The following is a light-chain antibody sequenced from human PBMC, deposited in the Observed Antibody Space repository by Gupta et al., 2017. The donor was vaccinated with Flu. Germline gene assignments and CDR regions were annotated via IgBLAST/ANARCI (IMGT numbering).Light chain of an antibody. CDR3: CSFASGSVFV. J-gene: IGLJ1*01. V-gene: IGLV2-23*02. Sequence: SISISCTVTSSSVGTRALVSWYQQHSGQAPQFIIHEVNRRPSGVSNRFSGSKSDNTASLTISGLQAEDEADYYCCSFASGSVFVCGTGTEVTVL. CDR2: EVN. CDR1: SSSVGTRAL.